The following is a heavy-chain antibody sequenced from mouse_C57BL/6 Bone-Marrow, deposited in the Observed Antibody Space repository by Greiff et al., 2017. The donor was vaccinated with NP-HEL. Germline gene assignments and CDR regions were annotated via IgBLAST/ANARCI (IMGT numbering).Heavy chain of an antibody. CDR1: GYTFTGYW. Sequence: QVQLQQSGAELMKPGASVKLSCMATGYTFTGYWIEWVKQRPGHGLEWIGEILPGSGSSNYNEKFKGKATFTADTSSNTANMQLSSLTTEDSAIYYCARGGITTVVASFDYWGQGTSLTVSS. D-gene: IGHD1-1*01. V-gene: IGHV1-9*01. CDR3: ARGGITTVVASFDY. CDR2: ILPGSGSS. J-gene: IGHJ2*02.